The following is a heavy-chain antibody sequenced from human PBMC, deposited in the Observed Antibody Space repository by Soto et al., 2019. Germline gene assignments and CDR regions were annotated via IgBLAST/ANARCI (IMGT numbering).Heavy chain of an antibody. Sequence: QVQLQESGPGLVKPSETLSLTCTVSNDSISTYYWTWIRQPPGKGLEWIGFIYYSGSTNYNPSLQSRVTISVDTSKNQFSLKINSVTAADTAVYYCARPGRDLGALHYWGQGTLVTVSS. CDR3: ARPGRDLGALHY. CDR1: NDSISTYY. D-gene: IGHD1-26*01. J-gene: IGHJ4*02. CDR2: IYYSGST. V-gene: IGHV4-59*08.